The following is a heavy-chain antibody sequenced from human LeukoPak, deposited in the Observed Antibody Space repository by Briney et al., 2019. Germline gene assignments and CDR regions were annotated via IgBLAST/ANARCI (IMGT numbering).Heavy chain of an antibody. CDR1: GFTFSSYA. J-gene: IGHJ6*03. D-gene: IGHD2-2*01. V-gene: IGHV3-64*01. CDR2: ISSNGGST. CDR3: AREDNVVVPAATDHYYYYYMDV. Sequence: GGSLRLSCAASGFTFSSYAMHWVRQAPGKGLEYVSAISSNGGSTYYANSVKGRFTISRDNSKNTLYLQMGSLRAEDMAVYYCAREDNVVVPAATDHYYYYYMDVWGKGTTVTISS.